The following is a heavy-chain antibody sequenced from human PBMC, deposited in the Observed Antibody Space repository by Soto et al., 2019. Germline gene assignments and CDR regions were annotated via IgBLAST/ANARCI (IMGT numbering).Heavy chain of an antibody. CDR3: ARHISNFRYYYYAMDV. Sequence: GESLKLSCNGPGYSFSSNYISRVRQVPGKGLEWVGSIDHTDTYNNYSPAFQGHITITVDKSTSTAYLQWNTLEASDTDMYYCARHISNFRYYYYAMDVWGQGTTVTVSS. J-gene: IGHJ6*02. CDR1: GYSFSSNY. D-gene: IGHD4-4*01. CDR2: IDHTDTYN. V-gene: IGHV5-10-1*01.